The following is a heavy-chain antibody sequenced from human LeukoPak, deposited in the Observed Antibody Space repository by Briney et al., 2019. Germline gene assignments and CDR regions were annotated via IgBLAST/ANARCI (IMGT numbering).Heavy chain of an antibody. CDR3: ARHGRSKTYYYDSSDSGWFDP. D-gene: IGHD3-22*01. Sequence: SETLSLTCAVYGGSFSGYYWSWIRQPPGKGLEWIGEINHSGSTNYNPSLKSRVTISVDTSKNQFSPKLSSVTAADTAVYYCARHGRSKTYYYDSSDSGWFDPWGQGTLVTVSS. J-gene: IGHJ5*02. CDR1: GGSFSGYY. V-gene: IGHV4-34*01. CDR2: INHSGST.